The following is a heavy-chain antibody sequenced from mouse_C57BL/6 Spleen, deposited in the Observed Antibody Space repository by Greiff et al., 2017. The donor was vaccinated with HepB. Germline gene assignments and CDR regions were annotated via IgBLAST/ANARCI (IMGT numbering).Heavy chain of an antibody. CDR2: ISSGGSYT. CDR1: GFTFSSYG. CDR3: ARRDYDGYYDYFDY. Sequence: EVNVVESGGDLVKPGGSLKLSCAASGFTFSSYGMSWVRQTPDKRLEWVATISSGGSYTYYPDSVKGRFTISRDNAKNTLYLQMSSLKSEDTAMYYCARRDYDGYYDYFDYWGQGTTLTVSS. D-gene: IGHD2-3*01. J-gene: IGHJ2*01. V-gene: IGHV5-6*02.